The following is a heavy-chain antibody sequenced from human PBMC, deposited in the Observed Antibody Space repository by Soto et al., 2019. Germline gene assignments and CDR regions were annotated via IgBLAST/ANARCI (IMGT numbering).Heavy chain of an antibody. V-gene: IGHV4-30-2*01. J-gene: IGHJ6*02. CDR3: ARASDTDYYYYGMDV. D-gene: IGHD5-18*01. CDR2: IYHSGST. CDR1: GGSISSGGYS. Sequence: PSETLSLTGAVSGGSISSGGYSWSWIRQPPGKGLEWIGYIYHSGSTYYNPSLKSRVTISVDRSKNQFSLKLSSVTAADTAVYYCARASDTDYYYYGMDVWGQGTTVTVS.